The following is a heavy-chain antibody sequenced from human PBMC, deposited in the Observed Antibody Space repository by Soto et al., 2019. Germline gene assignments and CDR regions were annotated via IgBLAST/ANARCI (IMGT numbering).Heavy chain of an antibody. CDR2: INHSGST. CDR1: GGSFSGYY. D-gene: IGHD2-15*01. V-gene: IGHV4-34*01. Sequence: SETLSLTCAVYGGSFSGYYWSWIRQPPGKGLEWVGEINHSGSTNYNPALKSGSTITVATSKNQFSLKLSSVTAADTAVYYCARGRVVVVAAIRRGPLSNFDYWGQGTLVTVSS. CDR3: ARGRVVVVAAIRRGPLSNFDY. J-gene: IGHJ4*02.